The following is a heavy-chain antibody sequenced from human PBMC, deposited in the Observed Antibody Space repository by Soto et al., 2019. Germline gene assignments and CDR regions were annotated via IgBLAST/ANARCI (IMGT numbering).Heavy chain of an antibody. Sequence: PRGSLKISCETSGYSFTSYWIGWVRQMPGQGLEWMGIVYPDDSDTRYSPSFRGQVTISADKSISTAYLQWSSLKASDTAMYYCTRGGVASRTFDYWGQGSLVTVSS. CDR3: TRGGVASRTFDY. V-gene: IGHV5-51*01. CDR1: GYSFTSYW. J-gene: IGHJ4*02. CDR2: VYPDDSDT. D-gene: IGHD1-26*01.